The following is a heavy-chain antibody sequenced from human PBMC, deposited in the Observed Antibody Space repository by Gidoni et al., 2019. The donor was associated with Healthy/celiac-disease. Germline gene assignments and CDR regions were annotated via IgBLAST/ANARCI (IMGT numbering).Heavy chain of an antibody. CDR2: ISGSGGST. CDR1: GFTFSSYA. CDR3: ANSVWFSNYGDYRAYYFDY. D-gene: IGHD4-17*01. J-gene: IGHJ4*02. V-gene: IGHV3-23*01. Sequence: EVQLLESGGGLVQPGGSLRLSCAASGFTFSSYAMSWVRQAPGKGLEWVSAISGSGGSTYYADSVKGRFTISRDNSKNTLYLQMNSLRAEDTAVYYCANSVWFSNYGDYRAYYFDYWGQGTLVTVSS.